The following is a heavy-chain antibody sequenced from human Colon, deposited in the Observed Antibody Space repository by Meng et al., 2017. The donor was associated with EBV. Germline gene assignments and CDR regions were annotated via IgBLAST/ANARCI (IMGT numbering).Heavy chain of an antibody. CDR3: ARAFHLGGDIVATVRLAGLDV. CDR2: IIPIFGTP. Sequence: QVQLVQSGAEVKKPGSSVKVSCRASGGTFNNYAINWVRQAPGQGLEWMGGIIPIFGTPDYSQKFQGRVTISADESTSTAYMDLSSLRSEDTAVYYCARAFHLGGDIVATVRLAGLDVWGQGTTVTVS. J-gene: IGHJ6*02. D-gene: IGHD5-12*01. V-gene: IGHV1-69*01. CDR1: GGTFNNYA.